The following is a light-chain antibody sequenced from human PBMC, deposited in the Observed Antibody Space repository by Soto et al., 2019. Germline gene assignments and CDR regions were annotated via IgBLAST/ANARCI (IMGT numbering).Light chain of an antibody. CDR1: QSVNSSY. J-gene: IGKJ1*01. CDR3: QQYGSSPET. V-gene: IGKV3-20*01. Sequence: EIVLTQSPGTLSLSPGERATLSCRASQSVNSSYLAWYQQKPGQAPRLLIYDASSRATGIPDRFSGSGSGTDFTLTISRLEPEDFAVYYFQQYGSSPETFGQGTKVELK. CDR2: DAS.